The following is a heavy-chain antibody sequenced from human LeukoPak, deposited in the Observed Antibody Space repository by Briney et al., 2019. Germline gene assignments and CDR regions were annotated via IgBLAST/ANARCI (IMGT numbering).Heavy chain of an antibody. V-gene: IGHV1-2*02. J-gene: IGHJ4*02. CDR2: INPNSGGT. Sequence: GASVKVSCKASGYTFTGYYMHWVRQAPGQGLKWMGWINPNSGGTNYAQKFQGRVTMTRDTSISTAYMELSRLRSDDTAVYYCASPGPITVTTWAFDYWGQGTLVTVSS. D-gene: IGHD4-17*01. CDR1: GYTFTGYY. CDR3: ASPGPITVTTWAFDY.